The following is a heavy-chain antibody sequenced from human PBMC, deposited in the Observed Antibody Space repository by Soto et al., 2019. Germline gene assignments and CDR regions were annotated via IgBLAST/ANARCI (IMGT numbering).Heavy chain of an antibody. Sequence: SETLSLTCYDSGYSISTYYWSWIRQPPGKGLEWIGYVYYSGSTLYNPSLESRVTLSIDMSKKQVSLKLNSVIAADTAVYYCARTRMIESWIDYWGPGTLVTVSS. CDR2: VYYSGST. CDR1: GYSISTYY. CDR3: ARTRMIESWIDY. J-gene: IGHJ4*01. D-gene: IGHD2-21*01. V-gene: IGHV4-59*01.